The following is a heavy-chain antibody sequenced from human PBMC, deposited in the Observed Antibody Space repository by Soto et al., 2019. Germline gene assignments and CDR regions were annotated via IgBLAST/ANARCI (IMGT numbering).Heavy chain of an antibody. CDR3: ARAGGTTVTGLWHFDS. V-gene: IGHV3-33*01. D-gene: IGHD4-17*01. CDR1: GFTFNTYS. J-gene: IGHJ4*02. Sequence: PGGSLRLSCEASGFTFNTYSMHWVRQPPGKGLEWLAAIWYDGTQKYYADSVKGRFIISRDNSKKTLYLEMNSLRAEDTAVYYCARAGGTTVTGLWHFDSWGQGTLVTVPS. CDR2: IWYDGTQK.